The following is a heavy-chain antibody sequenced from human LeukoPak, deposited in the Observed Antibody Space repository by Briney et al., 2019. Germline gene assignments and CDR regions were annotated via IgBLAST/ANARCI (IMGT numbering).Heavy chain of an antibody. CDR1: GFTFSSYA. CDR2: ISGSGGNT. D-gene: IGHD3-22*01. V-gene: IGHV3-23*01. CDR3: AKVGYDSSGYPYYFDY. Sequence: GGSLRLSCAASGFTFSSYAMSWVRQAPRKGLEWVSSISGSGGNTYYADSVKGRFTISRDNSKNTLYLQMYSLRAEDTAVYHCAKVGYDSSGYPYYFDYWGQGTLATVSS. J-gene: IGHJ4*02.